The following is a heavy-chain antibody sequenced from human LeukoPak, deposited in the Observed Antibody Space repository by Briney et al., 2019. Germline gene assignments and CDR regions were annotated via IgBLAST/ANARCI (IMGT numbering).Heavy chain of an antibody. CDR3: AKGVSSVVYALNWFDP. Sequence: PGGSLRLSCAASGFTFSSYAMSCVRQAPGKGLEWVSAISGSGGSTYYADSVKGRFTISRDNSKNTLYLQMNSLRAEDTAVYYCAKGVSSVVYALNWFDPWGQGTLVTVSS. CDR1: GFTFSSYA. V-gene: IGHV3-23*01. D-gene: IGHD2-8*02. CDR2: ISGSGGST. J-gene: IGHJ5*02.